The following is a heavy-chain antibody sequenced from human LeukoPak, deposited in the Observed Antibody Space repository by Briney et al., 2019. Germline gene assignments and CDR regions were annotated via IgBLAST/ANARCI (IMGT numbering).Heavy chain of an antibody. Sequence: PSETLSLTCTVSGGSISSSSYYWGWIRQPPGKGLEWIGYIYYSGSTNYNPSLKSRVTISVDTSKNQFSLKLSSVTAADTAVYYCARGYYGSGSYLIDYWGQGTLVTVSS. CDR2: IYYSGST. CDR3: ARGYYGSGSYLIDY. D-gene: IGHD3-10*01. CDR1: GGSISSSSYY. J-gene: IGHJ4*02. V-gene: IGHV4-61*05.